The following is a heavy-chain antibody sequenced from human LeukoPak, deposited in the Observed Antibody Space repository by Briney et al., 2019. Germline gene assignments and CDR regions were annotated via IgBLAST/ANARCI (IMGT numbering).Heavy chain of an antibody. CDR2: ISWNSRSI. V-gene: IGHV3-9*01. CDR1: GFTFDDYA. Sequence: GGSLRLSCAASGFTFDDYAMRWVRQAPGKGLEWVSGISWNSRSIGYADSVKGRFTISRDNAKNSLYLQMNSLRAEDTAIYYCATYRQVLLPFESWGQGTLVTVSS. J-gene: IGHJ4*02. CDR3: ATYRQVLLPFES. D-gene: IGHD2-8*02.